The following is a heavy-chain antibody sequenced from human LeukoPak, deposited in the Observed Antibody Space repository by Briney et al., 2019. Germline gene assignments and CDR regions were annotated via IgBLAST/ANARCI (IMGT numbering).Heavy chain of an antibody. J-gene: IGHJ4*02. CDR3: AREECSGSCYVSY. V-gene: IGHV4-31*03. CDR1: GASVNNGPFF. CDR2: IHSTGST. D-gene: IGHD2-2*01. Sequence: PSETLSLTCTVSGASVNNGPFFWTWIRQHPVKGLEWIEYIHSTGSTYYTQSHKSRLAISLDTSRNQFSLRLTSVTAADTAVYYCAREECSGSCYVSYWGQGALVTVSS.